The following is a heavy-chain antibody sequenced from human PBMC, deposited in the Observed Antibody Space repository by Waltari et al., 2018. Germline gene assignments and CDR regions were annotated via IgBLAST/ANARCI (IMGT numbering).Heavy chain of an antibody. CDR3: ARGLGDDSSGYYQHFDY. CDR1: GYTFTSYY. J-gene: IGHJ4*02. D-gene: IGHD3-22*01. Sequence: QVQLVQSGAEVKKPGASVKVSCKASGYTFTSYYMHWVRQAPGQGLEWMGIINPRGGSKSYAQKFQGRVTMTRDTATSTVYMELSSLRSEDTAVYYCARGLGDDSSGYYQHFDYWGQGTLVTVSS. V-gene: IGHV1-46*01. CDR2: INPRGGSK.